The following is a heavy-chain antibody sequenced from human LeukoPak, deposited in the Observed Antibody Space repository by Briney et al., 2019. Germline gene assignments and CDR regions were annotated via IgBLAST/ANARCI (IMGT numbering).Heavy chain of an antibody. J-gene: IGHJ3*02. D-gene: IGHD1-26*01. CDR2: FKSKAAGGTT. CDR3: TRGAPQADVFDI. CDR1: GFTFSVTW. V-gene: IGHV3-15*01. Sequence: GGSLRLSCAASGFTFSVTWMIWVRQSPGRGLEWVVHFKSKAAGGTTDYAAPVAGRFTISRDDSKNMLYLQMNSLKTEDTAVYYCTRGAPQADVFDIWGQGTMVNVSS.